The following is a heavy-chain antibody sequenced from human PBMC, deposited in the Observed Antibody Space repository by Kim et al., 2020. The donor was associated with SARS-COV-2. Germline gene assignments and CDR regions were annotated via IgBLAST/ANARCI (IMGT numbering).Heavy chain of an antibody. Sequence: SETLSLTCTVSGGSISSGGYYWSWIRQHPGKGLEWIGYIYYSGSTYYNPSLKSRVTISVDTSKNQFSLKLSSVTAADTAVYYCARDQPISPYYYYGMDVWGQGTTVTVSS. CDR3: ARDQPISPYYYYGMDV. CDR1: GGSISSGGYY. V-gene: IGHV4-31*03. J-gene: IGHJ6*02. CDR2: IYYSGST.